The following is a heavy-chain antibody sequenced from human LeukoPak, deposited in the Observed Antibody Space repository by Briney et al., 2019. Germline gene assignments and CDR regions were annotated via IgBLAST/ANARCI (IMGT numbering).Heavy chain of an antibody. Sequence: SETLSLTCTVSGGSITSGGYYWSWIRPHPGKGLEWIGYIYYSGSTYYNPSLKSRVTISVDTSKNQFSLKLSSVTAADTAVYYCARVVVYYGSGSRWFDPWGQGTLVTVSS. D-gene: IGHD3-10*01. CDR3: ARVVVYYGSGSRWFDP. J-gene: IGHJ5*02. V-gene: IGHV4-31*03. CDR2: IYYSGST. CDR1: GGSITSGGYY.